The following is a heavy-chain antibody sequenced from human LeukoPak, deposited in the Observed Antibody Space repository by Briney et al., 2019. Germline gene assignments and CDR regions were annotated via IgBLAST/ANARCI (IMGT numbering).Heavy chain of an antibody. V-gene: IGHV3-7*01. CDR3: ARDSYCSSTSCHDHYFDY. CDR1: GFTFSSYW. CDR2: IKQDGSEK. Sequence: GGSLRLSCAASGFTFSSYWMSWVRQAPGKGLEWVANIKQDGSEKYYVDSVKGRFTISRDNAKNSLYLQMDSLRAEDTAVYYCARDSYCSSTSCHDHYFDYWGQGTLVTVSS. J-gene: IGHJ4*02. D-gene: IGHD2-2*01.